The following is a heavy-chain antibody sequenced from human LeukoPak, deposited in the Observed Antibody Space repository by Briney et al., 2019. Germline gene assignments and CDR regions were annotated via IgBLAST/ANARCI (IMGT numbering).Heavy chain of an antibody. CDR3: ARYQGYCSGGSCYHYFDY. D-gene: IGHD2-15*01. J-gene: IGHJ4*02. V-gene: IGHV4-39*01. CDR1: GGSISSSSYY. Sequence: PSETLSLTCTVSGGSISSSSYYWGWIRQPPGKGLEWIGSIYYSGSTYYNPSLKSRVTISVDTSKNQFSLKLSSVTAADTAVYYCARYQGYCSGGSCYHYFDYWGQGTLATVSS. CDR2: IYYSGST.